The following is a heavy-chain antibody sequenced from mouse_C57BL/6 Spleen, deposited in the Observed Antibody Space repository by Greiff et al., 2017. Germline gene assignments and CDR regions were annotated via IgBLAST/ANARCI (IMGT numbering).Heavy chain of an antibody. J-gene: IGHJ4*01. V-gene: IGHV1-82*01. Sequence: VQLQQSGPELVKPGASVKISCKASGYAFSSSWMNWVKQRPGKGLEWIGRIYPGDGDTNYNGKFKGKATLTADKSSSTAYMQLSSLTSEDSAVSFCARGRNYDYAYAMDYWGQGTSVTVSS. CDR2: IYPGDGDT. CDR1: GYAFSSSW. D-gene: IGHD2-4*01. CDR3: ARGRNYDYAYAMDY.